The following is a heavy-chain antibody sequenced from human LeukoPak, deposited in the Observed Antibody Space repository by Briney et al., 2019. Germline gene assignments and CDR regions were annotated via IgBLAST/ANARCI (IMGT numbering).Heavy chain of an antibody. J-gene: IGHJ4*02. CDR2: IKHDGSEK. CDR1: GFTFSSYR. V-gene: IGHV3-7*01. D-gene: IGHD5-12*01. CDR3: VKDRGGYVKYKTFDY. Sequence: PGGSLRLSCAASGFTFSSYRMSWDRQAPGKGLEWVASIKHDGSEKYYVASVKGRFTISKDNAKNSLFLQMNSLRTEDTAMYYCVKDRGGYVKYKTFDYWGQGTLVTVSS.